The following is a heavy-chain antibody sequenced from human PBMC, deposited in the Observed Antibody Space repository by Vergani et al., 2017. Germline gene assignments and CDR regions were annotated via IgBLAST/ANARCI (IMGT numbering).Heavy chain of an antibody. Sequence: VQLQQWGAGLLKPSETLSLTCAVYGGSISSYYWSWIRQPPGKGLEWIGRIYTSGSTNYNPSLKSRVTMSVDTSKNQFSLKLSSVTAADTAVYYCARGIITIFGVVKFDPWGQGTLVTVSS. CDR1: GGSISSYY. CDR2: IYTSGST. D-gene: IGHD3-3*01. V-gene: IGHV4-59*10. CDR3: ARGIITIFGVVKFDP. J-gene: IGHJ5*02.